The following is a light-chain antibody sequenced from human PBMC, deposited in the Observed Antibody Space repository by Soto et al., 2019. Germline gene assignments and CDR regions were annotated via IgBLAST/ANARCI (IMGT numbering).Light chain of an antibody. V-gene: IGLV7-46*01. J-gene: IGLJ7*01. CDR1: TGTVTSGHY. Sequence: QAVVTQEPSLTVSPGGTVTLTYGSSTGTVTSGHYPYWFQLRPGQAPRTLLYDINNKHSWTPARFSGSLLGGKAALTLSGAQPEYESDHNCLLSYSGPSIFVGGTQLTVL. CDR2: DIN. CDR3: LLSYSGPSI.